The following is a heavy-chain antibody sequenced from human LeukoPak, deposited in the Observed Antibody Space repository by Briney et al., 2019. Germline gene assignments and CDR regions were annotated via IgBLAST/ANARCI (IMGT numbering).Heavy chain of an antibody. D-gene: IGHD6-13*01. CDR1: GGTFSSYA. J-gene: IGHJ4*02. CDR3: ARLYSSSWQLGPYFDY. Sequence: SVKVSCKASGGTFSSYAISWVRQAPGQGLEWMGGIIPIFGTANYAQKFQGRVTITTDESTSTAYMELSSLRSEDTAVYYCARLYSSSWQLGPYFDYWGQGTLVTVSS. CDR2: IIPIFGTA. V-gene: IGHV1-69*05.